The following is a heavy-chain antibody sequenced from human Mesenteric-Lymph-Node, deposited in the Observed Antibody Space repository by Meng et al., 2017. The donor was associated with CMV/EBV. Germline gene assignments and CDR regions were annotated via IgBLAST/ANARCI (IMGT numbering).Heavy chain of an antibody. CDR3: AISGSYGSDFDY. CDR2: IYPGDSDT. V-gene: IGHV5-51*01. Sequence: GGSLRLSCKGSGYSFTSYWIGWVRQMPGKGLEWMGIIYPGDSDTRYSPSFQGQVTISADKSISTAYLQWSSLRASDSAMYFCAISGSYGSDFDYWGQGTLVTVSS. D-gene: IGHD5-18*01. J-gene: IGHJ4*01. CDR1: GYSFTSYW.